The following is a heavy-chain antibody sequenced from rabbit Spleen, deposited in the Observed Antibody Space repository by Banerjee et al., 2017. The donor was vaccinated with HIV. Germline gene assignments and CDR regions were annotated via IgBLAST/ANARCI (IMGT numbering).Heavy chain of an antibody. CDR1: GFSFTSGYW. D-gene: IGHD8-1*01. CDR2: AYAGSSGST. Sequence: QEQLEESGGDLVKPEGSLTLTCTASGFSFTSGYWISWVRQAPGKGLEWVACAYAGSSGSTYSATWAKGRFTISKTSSTTVTLQMTSLTAADTATYFCARDAGTSFSTYGMDLWGPGTLVTVS. CDR3: ARDAGTSFSTYGMDL. V-gene: IGHV1S45*01. J-gene: IGHJ6*01.